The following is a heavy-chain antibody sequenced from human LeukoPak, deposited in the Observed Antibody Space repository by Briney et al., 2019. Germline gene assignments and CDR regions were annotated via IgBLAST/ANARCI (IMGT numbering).Heavy chain of an antibody. CDR3: ARPSNIVATSYFDY. V-gene: IGHV1-69*01. D-gene: IGHD5-12*01. Sequence: SVKVSCKASGGTFSSYAISWVRQAPGQGLEWMGGIIPVFGTANYAQKFQGRVTITADESTSTAYMELSSLRSEDTAVYYCARPSNIVATSYFDYWGQGTLVTVSS. CDR1: GGTFSSYA. J-gene: IGHJ4*02. CDR2: IIPVFGTA.